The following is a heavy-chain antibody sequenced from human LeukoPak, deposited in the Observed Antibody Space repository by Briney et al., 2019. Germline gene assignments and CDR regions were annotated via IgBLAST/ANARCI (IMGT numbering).Heavy chain of an antibody. D-gene: IGHD3-22*01. CDR2: ISSSSSTI. V-gene: IGHV3-48*01. CDR3: AKGPYYYDSSGYYKFDY. CDR1: GFTFSSYS. Sequence: GGSLRLSCAASGFTFSSYSMNWVCQAPGKGLEWVSYISSSSSTIYYADSVKGRFTISRDNAKNSLYLQMNSLRAEDTALYYCAKGPYYYDSSGYYKFDYWGQGTLVTVSS. J-gene: IGHJ4*02.